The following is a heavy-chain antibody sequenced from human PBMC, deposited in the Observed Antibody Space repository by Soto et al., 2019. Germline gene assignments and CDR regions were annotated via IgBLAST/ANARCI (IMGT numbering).Heavy chain of an antibody. CDR1: GFTFSSYG. V-gene: IGHV3-7*01. Sequence: PGGSLRLSCAASGFTFSSYGMRWVRQAPGKGLEWVANINPDGSEKYYADSVKGRFTISRDNAKNSLYLQMNSLRAEDTAVYYCARDVGSGWFDYWGQGTLVTVSS. CDR3: ARDVGSGWFDY. J-gene: IGHJ4*02. CDR2: INPDGSEK. D-gene: IGHD6-19*01.